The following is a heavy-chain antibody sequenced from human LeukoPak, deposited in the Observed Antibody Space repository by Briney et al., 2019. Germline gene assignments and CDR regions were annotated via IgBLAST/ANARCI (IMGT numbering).Heavy chain of an antibody. CDR1: GFTFSSYA. CDR3: VRTALLGGHDAFDI. Sequence: GGSLRLSCAASGFTFSSYAMHWVRQAPGKGLEWVAVISYDGSNKYYADSVKGRFTISRDNSKNTLYLQMNSLRAEDTAVYYCVRTALLGGHDAFDIWGQGTMVTVSS. J-gene: IGHJ3*02. D-gene: IGHD1-26*01. V-gene: IGHV3-30-3*01. CDR2: ISYDGSNK.